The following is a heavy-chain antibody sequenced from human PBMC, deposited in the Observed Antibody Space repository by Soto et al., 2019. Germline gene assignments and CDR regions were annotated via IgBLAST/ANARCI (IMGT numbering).Heavy chain of an antibody. CDR2: ISSSSSYT. D-gene: IGHD6-13*01. CDR1: GFTFSDYY. J-gene: IGHJ4*02. Sequence: QVQLVESGGGLVKPGGSLRLSCAASGFTFSDYYMSWIRQAPGKGLEWVSYISSSSSYTNYADSVKGRFTISRDNAKNSLYLQMNSLRAEDTAVYYCARALSSSWYYFDYWGQGTLVTVPS. V-gene: IGHV3-11*05. CDR3: ARALSSSWYYFDY.